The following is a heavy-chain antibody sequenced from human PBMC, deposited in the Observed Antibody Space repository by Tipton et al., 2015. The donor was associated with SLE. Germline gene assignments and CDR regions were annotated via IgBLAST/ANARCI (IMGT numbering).Heavy chain of an antibody. V-gene: IGHV4-59*08. J-gene: IGHJ6*03. Sequence: LRLSCTVSGGSISSYYWSWIRQPPGKGLEWIGYIYYSGSTNYNPSLKSRVTISVDTSKNQFSLKLSSVTAADTAVYYCARSAKDYDSSGFAYYYYYYYMDVWGKGTTVTVSS. CDR2: IYYSGST. CDR3: ARSAKDYDSSGFAYYYYYYYMDV. D-gene: IGHD3-22*01. CDR1: GGSISSYY.